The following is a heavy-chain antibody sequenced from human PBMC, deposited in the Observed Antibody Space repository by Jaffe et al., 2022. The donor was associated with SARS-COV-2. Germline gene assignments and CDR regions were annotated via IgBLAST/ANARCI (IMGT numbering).Heavy chain of an antibody. D-gene: IGHD3-22*01. J-gene: IGHJ4*02. CDR3: ARGKDDSNFGCYFDY. CDR1: GGSISSGGYY. V-gene: IGHV4-31*03. CDR2: IYYSGST. Sequence: QVQLQESGPGLVKPSQTLSLTCTVSGGSISSGGYYWSWIRQHPGKGLEWIGYIYYSGSTYYNPSLKSRVTISVDTSKNQFSLKLSSVTAADTAVYYCARGKDDSNFGCYFDYWGQGTLVTVSS.